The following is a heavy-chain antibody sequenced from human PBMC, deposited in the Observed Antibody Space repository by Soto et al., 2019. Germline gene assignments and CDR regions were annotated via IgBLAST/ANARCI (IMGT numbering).Heavy chain of an antibody. CDR3: ARDTGDGTFDF. CDR1: GYTYSSYA. D-gene: IGHD7-27*01. Sequence: ASVKVSCKASGYTYSSYAMHWVRQAPGQRLEWMGWINAGYGNTKSSQKFQDRVTISRDTSASTAYMELTSLRSEDTAVYYCARDTGDGTFDFWGQGTLVTVSS. V-gene: IGHV1-3*01. J-gene: IGHJ4*02. CDR2: INAGYGNT.